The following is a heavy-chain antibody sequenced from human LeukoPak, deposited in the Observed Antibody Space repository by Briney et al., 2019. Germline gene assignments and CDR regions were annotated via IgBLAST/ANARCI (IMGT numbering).Heavy chain of an antibody. V-gene: IGHV1-8*01. Sequence: ASVPLSFMASIYTLTSYDLNWVRQDTEQALESLGSMYPNCRNTGYAQKFQGRVTMTSNPSIITAYMELSSLRSEDTAVYYCARGLGFGESRDAFDIWGQGTMVTVSS. D-gene: IGHD3-10*01. J-gene: IGHJ3*02. CDR2: MYPNCRNT. CDR1: IYTLTSYD. CDR3: ARGLGFGESRDAFDI.